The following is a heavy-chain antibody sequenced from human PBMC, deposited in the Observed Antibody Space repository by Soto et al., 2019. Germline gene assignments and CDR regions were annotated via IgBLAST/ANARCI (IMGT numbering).Heavy chain of an antibody. V-gene: IGHV3-7*02. J-gene: IGHJ4*02. CDR3: ARGRAVAV. CDR1: GFTFSDYC. D-gene: IGHD6-19*01. Sequence: EVQLVESGGGLVQPGGSLRLSCVASGFTFSDYCMTWVRQAPGKGLEWVANIKADGSEKHYVDSVKGRFTISRDNAKNSLYLQMDSLKAEDTGIYYCARGRAVAVWGQGTLVIVSS. CDR2: IKADGSEK.